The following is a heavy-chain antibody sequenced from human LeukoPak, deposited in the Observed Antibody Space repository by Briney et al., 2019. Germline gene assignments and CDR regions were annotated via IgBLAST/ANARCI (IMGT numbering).Heavy chain of an antibody. CDR3: AKDTEIAVAGTVDY. CDR2: ISWNSGSI. J-gene: IGHJ4*02. CDR1: GFTFDDYA. Sequence: GGSLRLSCAASGFTFDDYAMHWVRQAPGKGLEWVSGISWNSGSIGYADSVKGRFTISRDNAKNSLYLQMNSLRAEDTALYYCAKDTEIAVAGTVDYWGQGTLVTVSS. D-gene: IGHD6-19*01. V-gene: IGHV3-9*01.